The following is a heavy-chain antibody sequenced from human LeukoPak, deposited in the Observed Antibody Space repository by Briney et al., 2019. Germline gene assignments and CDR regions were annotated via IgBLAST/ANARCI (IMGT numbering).Heavy chain of an antibody. Sequence: PGGSLRLSCAASGFTFSNYAMSWVRQAPGKGLEWVSTLSGTGGSTYYADSVKGRFTISRDNSKNTLYLQMNSLRAEDTAVYYCARSSSSLDYWGQGTLVTVSS. D-gene: IGHD6-6*01. CDR3: ARSSSSLDY. V-gene: IGHV3-23*01. CDR1: GFTFSNYA. J-gene: IGHJ4*02. CDR2: LSGTGGST.